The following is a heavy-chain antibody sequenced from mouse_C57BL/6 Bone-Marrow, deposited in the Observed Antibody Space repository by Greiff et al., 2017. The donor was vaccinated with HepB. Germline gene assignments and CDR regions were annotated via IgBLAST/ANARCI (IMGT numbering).Heavy chain of an antibody. J-gene: IGHJ1*03. CDR2: IDPANGNT. V-gene: IGHV14-3*01. CDR3: ARSPHYYWNFDD. CDR1: GFNITNSY. Sequence: VQLQQPVAELVRPGASVKLSCKASGFNITNSYMHWVKQRPEQGLEWIGRIDPANGNTKYDPKFNGKATLTVDTSSSTAYLQLSSLTSEDSAVYYCARSPHYYWNFDDWGTGTTLTVSS.